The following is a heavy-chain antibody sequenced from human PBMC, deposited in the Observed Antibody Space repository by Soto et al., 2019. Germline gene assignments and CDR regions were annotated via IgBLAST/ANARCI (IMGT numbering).Heavy chain of an antibody. V-gene: IGHV3-30-3*01. CDR1: GFTFSSYA. CDR2: ISYDGSNK. Sequence: QVQLVESGGGVVQPGRSLRLSCAASGFTFSSYAMHWVRQAPGKGLEWVAVISYDGSNKYYADSVKGRFTISRDNSKNTLYLQMNSLRAEDTAVYYCAREVGAVRYFDYWAREPWSPSPQ. CDR3: AREVGAVRYFDY. D-gene: IGHD3-3*01. J-gene: IGHJ4*02.